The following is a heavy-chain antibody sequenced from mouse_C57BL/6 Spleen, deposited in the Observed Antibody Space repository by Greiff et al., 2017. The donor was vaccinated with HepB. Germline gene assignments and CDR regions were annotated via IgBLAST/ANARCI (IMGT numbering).Heavy chain of an antibody. CDR2: IYPGDGDT. Sequence: QVQLQQSGAELVKPGASVKISCKASGYAFSSYWMNWVKQRPGKGLEWIGQIYPGDGDTNYNGKFKGKATLTADKSSSTAYMQLSSLTSEDSAVYFCARSLYYYGSSYGDFDYWGQGTTLTVSS. V-gene: IGHV1-80*01. D-gene: IGHD1-1*01. CDR1: GYAFSSYW. CDR3: ARSLYYYGSSYGDFDY. J-gene: IGHJ2*01.